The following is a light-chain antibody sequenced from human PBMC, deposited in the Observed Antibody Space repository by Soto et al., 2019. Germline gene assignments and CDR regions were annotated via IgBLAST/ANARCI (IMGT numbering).Light chain of an antibody. CDR3: QQYNNWPYT. CDR1: QSVSSN. V-gene: IGKV3-15*01. J-gene: IGKJ2*01. CDR2: GTT. Sequence: EIVMTQSPATLAVSPGERAALSCRASQSVSSNFAWYQQKPGQAPRLLIYGTTSRAIGTPARFSGSGSGTEITLTISNLESEDVAVFYCQQYNNWPYTFGLRTKLEMK.